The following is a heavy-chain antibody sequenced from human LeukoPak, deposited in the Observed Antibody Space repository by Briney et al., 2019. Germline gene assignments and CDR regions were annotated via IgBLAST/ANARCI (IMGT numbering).Heavy chain of an antibody. D-gene: IGHD2-15*01. CDR1: GVTFRSYT. CDR3: ATTSEDY. CDR2: ISSGGSYI. V-gene: IGHV3-21*01. Sequence: NPGGSLRLSCAASGVTFRSYTMNWVRQAPGKGLEWVSSISSGGSYIYYADSVKGRFTISRDNTKNSLYLQMNSLRAEDTAVYYCATTSEDYWGQGTLVTVSS. J-gene: IGHJ4*02.